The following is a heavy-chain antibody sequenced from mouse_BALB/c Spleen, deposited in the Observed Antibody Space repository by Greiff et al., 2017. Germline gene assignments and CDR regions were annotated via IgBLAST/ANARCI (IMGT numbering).Heavy chain of an antibody. D-gene: IGHD2-4*01. V-gene: IGHV1-15*01. CDR3: TRRMITTMDY. CDR1: GYTFTDYE. Sequence: QVQLKESGAELVRPGASVMLSCKASGYTFTDYEMHWVKQTPVHGLEWIGAIDPETGGTAYNQKFKGKATLTADKSSSTAYMELRSLTSEDSAVYYCTRRMITTMDYWGQGTSVTVSS. J-gene: IGHJ4*01. CDR2: IDPETGGT.